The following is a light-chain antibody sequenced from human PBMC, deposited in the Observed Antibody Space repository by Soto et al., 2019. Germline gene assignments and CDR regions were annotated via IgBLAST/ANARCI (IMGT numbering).Light chain of an antibody. CDR3: SSYAGSNNLV. J-gene: IGLJ2*01. Sequence: QSALTQPASVSGSPGQSITISCTGTSSDVGGYNSVSWYQHHPGKAPKLMIYEVTKRPSGVPDRFSGSKSGNTASLTVSGLQAEDEADYYCSSYAGSNNLVFGGGTKLTVL. V-gene: IGLV2-8*01. CDR1: SSDVGGYNS. CDR2: EVT.